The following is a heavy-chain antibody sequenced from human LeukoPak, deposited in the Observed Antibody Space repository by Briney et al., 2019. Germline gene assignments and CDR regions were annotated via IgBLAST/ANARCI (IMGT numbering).Heavy chain of an antibody. CDR1: GSALRSSA. J-gene: IGHJ4*02. D-gene: IGHD6-13*01. Sequence: PGRSRRPSVAASGSALRSSAMAGVRQAPGKGLEWVAVISYDGSNKYYADSVKGRFTISRDNSNNTLYPQMNSLRAEETAVYLCAKESDCTSWECLLWRQRTLVTVSS. V-gene: IGHV3-30-3*01. CDR3: AKESDCTSWECLL. CDR2: ISYDGSNK.